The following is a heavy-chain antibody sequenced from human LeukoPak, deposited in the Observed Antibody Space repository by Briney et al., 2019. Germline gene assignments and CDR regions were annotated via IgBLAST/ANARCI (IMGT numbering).Heavy chain of an antibody. CDR1: GFTFSSYN. V-gene: IGHV3-21*01. CDR2: ISSSSDYI. D-gene: IGHD3-10*01. Sequence: GGSLRLSCAASGFTFSSYNTNWVRQAPGKGLEGVSSISSSSDYIYYADSVKGRFTISRDNAKNSLYLQMNSLRAEDTAVYYCARGRSGIVDYWGQGTLVTVSS. J-gene: IGHJ4*02. CDR3: ARGRSGIVDY.